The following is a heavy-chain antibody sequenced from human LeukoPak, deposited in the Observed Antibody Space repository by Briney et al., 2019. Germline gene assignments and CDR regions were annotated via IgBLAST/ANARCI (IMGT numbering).Heavy chain of an antibody. D-gene: IGHD6-6*01. CDR3: ARVTIAARPGFDY. V-gene: IGHV3-21*01. CDR1: GFTFSSYS. J-gene: IGHJ4*02. CDR2: ISSSSSYI. Sequence: PGGSLRPSCAASGFTFSSYSMNWVRQAPGKGLEWVSSISSSSSYIYYADSVKGRFTISRDNAKNSLYLQMNSLRAEDTAVYYCARVTIAARPGFDYWGQGTLVTVSS.